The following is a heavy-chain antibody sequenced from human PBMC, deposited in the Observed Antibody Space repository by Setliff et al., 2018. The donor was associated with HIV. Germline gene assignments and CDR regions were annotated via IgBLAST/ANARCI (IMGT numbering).Heavy chain of an antibody. CDR1: GYSMSSGYY. D-gene: IGHD2-2*01. J-gene: IGHJ4*02. Sequence: SETLSLTCGVSGYSMSSGYYWGWIRQPPGTWLEWIGNVYHTGSTYYNPSLKSRVTISVDTSKNQFSLKLSSVIAADTAVYYCARHAAGPDGPFDYWGQGTLVTV. V-gene: IGHV4-38-2*01. CDR3: ARHAAGPDGPFDY. CDR2: VYHTGST.